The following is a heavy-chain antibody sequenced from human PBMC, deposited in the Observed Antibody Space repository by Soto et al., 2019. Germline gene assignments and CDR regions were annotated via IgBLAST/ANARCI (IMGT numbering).Heavy chain of an antibody. CDR3: TRQVNYGSDV. CDR2: MNSDGTST. Sequence: EVQLVESGGGLVQPGGSLRLSCAASGFTFSSNWMHWVRQAPGKGLVWVSRMNSDGTSTIYADSVKGRFTISRDNAKNTLYLQMNSLRAEDTAVYYCTRQVNYGSDVWGQGTTVTVSS. V-gene: IGHV3-74*01. CDR1: GFTFSSNW. J-gene: IGHJ6*02.